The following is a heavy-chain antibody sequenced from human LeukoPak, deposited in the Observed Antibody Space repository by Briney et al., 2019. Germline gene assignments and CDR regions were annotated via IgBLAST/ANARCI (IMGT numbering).Heavy chain of an antibody. CDR3: AELGITMIGGV. J-gene: IGHJ6*04. V-gene: IGHV3-48*03. CDR2: ISSSGSTI. D-gene: IGHD3-10*02. CDR1: GFTFGSYE. Sequence: TGGSLRLSCAASGFTFGSYEMNWVRQAPGKGLERVSYISSSGSTIYYADSVKGRFTISRDNAKNSLYLQMNSLRAEDTAVYYCAELGITMIGGVWGKGTTVTISS.